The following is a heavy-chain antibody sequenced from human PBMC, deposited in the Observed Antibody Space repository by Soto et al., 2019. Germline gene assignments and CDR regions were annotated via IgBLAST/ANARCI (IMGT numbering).Heavy chain of an antibody. CDR1: SCTVSDYV. CDR2: INPNSGGT. D-gene: IGHD3-3*02. CDR3: AREKVPVGFLEWPTPTNWFDP. V-gene: IGHV1-2*02. Sequence: PSVKAEFKRASCTVSDYVIAWGGEAPEQGLESMGWINPNSGGTNYAQKFQGRVTMTRDTSISTAYMELSRLRSDDTAVYYCAREKVPVGFLEWPTPTNWFDPWGQGTLVTVSS. J-gene: IGHJ5*02.